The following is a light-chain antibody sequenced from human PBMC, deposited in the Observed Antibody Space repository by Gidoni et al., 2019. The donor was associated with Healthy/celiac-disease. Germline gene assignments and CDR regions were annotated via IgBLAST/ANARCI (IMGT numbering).Light chain of an antibody. CDR1: SSNIGSNT. Sequence: QSVLTQPPSASGTPGQGVTISCSGSSSNIGSNTVYWYQQLPGTAPKLLIYSNNQRPSGVPDRFSGSKSGTSASLAISGLQSEDEADYYCAAWDDSLNGYVFGTGTKVTVL. CDR3: AAWDDSLNGYV. J-gene: IGLJ1*01. V-gene: IGLV1-44*01. CDR2: SNN.